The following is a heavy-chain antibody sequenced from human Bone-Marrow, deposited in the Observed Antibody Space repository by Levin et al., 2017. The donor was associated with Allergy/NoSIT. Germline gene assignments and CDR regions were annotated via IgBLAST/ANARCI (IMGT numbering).Heavy chain of an antibody. CDR2: ISYDGSNK. CDR1: GFTFSSYA. D-gene: IGHD6-19*01. CDR3: ARDRGSSGWYHY. J-gene: IGHJ4*02. Sequence: LSLTCAASGFTFSSYAMHWVRQAPGKGLEWVAVISYDGSNKYYADSVKGRFTISRDNSKNTLYLQMNSLRAEDTAVYYCARDRGSSGWYHYWGQGTLVTVSS. V-gene: IGHV3-30-3*01.